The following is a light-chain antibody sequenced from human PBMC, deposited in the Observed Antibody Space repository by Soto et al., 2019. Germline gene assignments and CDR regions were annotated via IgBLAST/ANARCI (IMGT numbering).Light chain of an antibody. Sequence: TLSPGTLSSSPGERATLFCRASQAVSSNYFAWYQQTPGQAPRLLFSGASGRATGVPDRFSGSASGTDFTLTISSLHPEDFANYFCQQAYNAPPTFGQGTKVDIK. CDR3: QQAYNAPPT. V-gene: IGKV3-20*01. J-gene: IGKJ1*01. CDR2: GAS. CDR1: QAVSSNY.